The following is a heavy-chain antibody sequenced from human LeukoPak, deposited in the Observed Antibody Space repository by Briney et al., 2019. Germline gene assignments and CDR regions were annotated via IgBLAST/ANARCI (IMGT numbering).Heavy chain of an antibody. CDR2: IYYSGST. Sequence: SETLSLTCTVSGGSISGYYCNWIRQPPGKGLEWIGFIYYSGSTDYNPSLKSRVTISVDTSKNQFSLKLSSVTAADTAVYYCARETYHYDSSGYYEAGYWGQGTLVTVSS. V-gene: IGHV4-59*12. D-gene: IGHD3-22*01. J-gene: IGHJ4*02. CDR3: ARETYHYDSSGYYEAGY. CDR1: GGSISGYY.